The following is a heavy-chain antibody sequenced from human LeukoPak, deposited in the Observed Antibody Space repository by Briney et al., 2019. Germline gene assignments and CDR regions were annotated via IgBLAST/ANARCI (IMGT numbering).Heavy chain of an antibody. D-gene: IGHD5-24*01. CDR3: AREIDRDDYNRFFDY. CDR1: GYSFSTYT. V-gene: IGHV1-3*01. CDR2: INAGNGNT. J-gene: IGHJ4*02. Sequence: ASVKVSCKASGYSFSTYTMNWVRQAPGQRLEWMGWINAGNGNTKYSQKFQGRVTITRDTSARTAYMEMRSLRSEDTAVYYCAREIDRDDYNRFFDYWGQGTLVTVSS.